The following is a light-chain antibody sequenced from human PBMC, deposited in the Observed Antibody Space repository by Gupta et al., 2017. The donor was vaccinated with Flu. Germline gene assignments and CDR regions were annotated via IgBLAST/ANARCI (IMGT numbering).Light chain of an antibody. CDR3: QQYNTYSLT. Sequence: PSTLSASVGDRVTITCRASQSSSNWLAWYQQKPGKAPKLLIYKASSLESGVPSTFSGSGSGTEFTLIISSLQPDDFATYYCQQYNTYSLTFGGGTKVEIK. CDR1: QSSSNW. J-gene: IGKJ4*01. CDR2: KAS. V-gene: IGKV1-5*03.